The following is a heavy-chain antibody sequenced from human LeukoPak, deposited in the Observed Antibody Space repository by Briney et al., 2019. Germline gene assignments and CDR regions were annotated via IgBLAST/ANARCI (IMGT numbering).Heavy chain of an antibody. CDR1: GFTFSSYW. CDR3: AKDSSGYYQTFDY. D-gene: IGHD3-22*01. J-gene: IGHJ4*02. Sequence: GGSLRLSCAASGFTFSSYWMHWVRQAPGKGLEWVSGISWNSGSIGYADSVKGRFTISRDNAKNSLYLQMNSLRAEDTALYYCAKDSSGYYQTFDYWGQGTLVTVSS. CDR2: ISWNSGSI. V-gene: IGHV3-9*01.